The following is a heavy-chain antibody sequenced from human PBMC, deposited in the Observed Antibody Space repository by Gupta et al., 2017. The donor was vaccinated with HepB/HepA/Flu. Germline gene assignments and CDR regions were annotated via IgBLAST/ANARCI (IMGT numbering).Heavy chain of an antibody. Sequence: EMQLVESGGGLVQPAGSLRLSCAASGFTFSRFSMYWVRQTPGKGLEWISYISDTGNIKSYADSVKGRFTISRDNAKNSLYLQMNSLTDDETAVYYCAREAPFSTGSSYTVRSFDVWGQGTVVTVSS. D-gene: IGHD1-26*01. CDR1: GFTFSRFS. CDR2: ISDTGNIK. J-gene: IGHJ3*01. V-gene: IGHV3-48*02. CDR3: AREAPFSTGSSYTVRSFDV.